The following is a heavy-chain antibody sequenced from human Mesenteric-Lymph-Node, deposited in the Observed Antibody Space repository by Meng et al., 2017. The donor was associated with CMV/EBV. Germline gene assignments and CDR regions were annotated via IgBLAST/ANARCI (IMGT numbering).Heavy chain of an antibody. J-gene: IGHJ6*02. V-gene: IGHV4-34*01. CDR3: ARPSAPSSSPYYYYYGMDV. D-gene: IGHD6-6*01. CDR2: INHSGST. Sequence: GSLRLSCAVYGGSFSGYYWSWIRQPPGKGLEWIGEINHSGSTNYNPSLKSRVTISVDTSKNQFSLKLSSVTAADTAVYYCARPSAPSSSPYYYYYGMDVWGQGTTVTVSS. CDR1: GGSFSGYY.